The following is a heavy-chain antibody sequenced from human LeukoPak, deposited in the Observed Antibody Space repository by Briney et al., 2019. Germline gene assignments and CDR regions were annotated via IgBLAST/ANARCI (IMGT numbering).Heavy chain of an antibody. CDR1: GFTVSSNY. D-gene: IGHD1-7*01. CDR3: AKINWNYGILDY. CDR2: IYSGGST. V-gene: IGHV3-66*02. Sequence: GGSLRLSCAASGFTVSSNYMSWVRQAPGKGLEWVSVIYSGGSTYYADSMKGRFTISRDNSKNTLYLQMNSLRAEDTAVYYCAKINWNYGILDYWGQGTLVTVSS. J-gene: IGHJ4*02.